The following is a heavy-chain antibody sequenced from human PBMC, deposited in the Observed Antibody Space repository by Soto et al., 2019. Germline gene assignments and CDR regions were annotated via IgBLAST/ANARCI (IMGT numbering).Heavy chain of an antibody. CDR1: GFTFSSYG. J-gene: IGHJ4*02. V-gene: IGHV3-21*01. Sequence: GGSLRLSCAASGFTFSSYGMHWVRQAPGKGLEWVAVISSSSSYIYYADSVKGRFTISRDNAKNSLYLQMNSLRAEDTAVYYCARDQGAVAGSGWGQGTLVTVSS. CDR3: ARDQGAVAGSG. CDR2: ISSSSSYI. D-gene: IGHD6-19*01.